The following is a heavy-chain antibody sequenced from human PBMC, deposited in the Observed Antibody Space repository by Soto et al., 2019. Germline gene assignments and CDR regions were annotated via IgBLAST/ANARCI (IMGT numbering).Heavy chain of an antibody. CDR3: ANLGWLLEEGAFDI. D-gene: IGHD3-22*01. Sequence: ASVKVSCKASGYTFTGYYMHWVRQAPGQGLEWMGWINPNSGGTNYAQKFQGRVTMTRDTSISTAYMELSRLRSDDTAVYYCANLGWLLEEGAFDIWGQGTMVTVSS. CDR1: GYTFTGYY. V-gene: IGHV1-2*02. J-gene: IGHJ3*02. CDR2: INPNSGGT.